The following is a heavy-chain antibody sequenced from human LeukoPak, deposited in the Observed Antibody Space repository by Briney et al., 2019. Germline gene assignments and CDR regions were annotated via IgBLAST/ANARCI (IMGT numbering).Heavy chain of an antibody. V-gene: IGHV4-59*01. J-gene: IGHJ3*02. CDR2: IYYSGST. D-gene: IGHD2-15*01. CDR3: ARERVVDDAFDI. Sequence: SETLSLTCTVSGGSLSSYYWSWLRQPPGKGLEWIGYIYYSGSTNYIPSLKSRVTISVDTSKNQFSLKLSSVTAADTAVYYCARERVVDDAFDIWGQGTVVTVSS. CDR1: GGSLSSYY.